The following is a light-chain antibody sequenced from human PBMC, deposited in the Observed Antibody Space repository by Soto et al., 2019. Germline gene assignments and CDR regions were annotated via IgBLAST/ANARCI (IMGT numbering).Light chain of an antibody. V-gene: IGLV2-14*01. Sequence: QSVLTQPASVSGSPGQSLTISCTGTSIDIAPYNHVSWYQQHPGKAPKLIIYEVSYRPSGISNRFSGSKSGNTASLTISGLQAEDEADYYCSSYTSSTNYVFGTGTKLTVL. J-gene: IGLJ1*01. CDR2: EVS. CDR3: SSYTSSTNYV. CDR1: SIDIAPYNH.